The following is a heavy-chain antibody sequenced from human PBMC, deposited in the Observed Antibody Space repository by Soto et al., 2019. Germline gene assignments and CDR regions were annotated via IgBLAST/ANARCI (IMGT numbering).Heavy chain of an antibody. CDR1: GFRFDDYA. CDR2: ITWNSGSI. Sequence: PGGSLRLSCAASGFRFDDYAMDWVRQAPGKGLEWISRITWNSGSIGYADSVKGRFTISRDNAKNSLYLLMNSLKTEDTAVYYCAKAKTGAAGYSTSGIDYWGLGTLVTVSS. CDR3: AKAKTGAAGYSTSGIDY. D-gene: IGHD2-2*01. V-gene: IGHV3-9*01. J-gene: IGHJ4*02.